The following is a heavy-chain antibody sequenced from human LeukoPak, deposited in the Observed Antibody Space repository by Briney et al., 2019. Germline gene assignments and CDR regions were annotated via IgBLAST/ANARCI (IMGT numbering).Heavy chain of an antibody. V-gene: IGHV3-11*01. CDR3: ARDRPYYDSSGYSLDY. D-gene: IGHD3-22*01. CDR2: ISSSGSTI. CDR1: GFTFSDYY. Sequence: PGGSLRLSYAASGFTFSDYYMSWIRQAPGKGLEWVSYISSSGSTIYYAVSVKGRFTISRDNAKNSLYLQMNSLRAEDTAVYYCARDRPYYDSSGYSLDYWGQGTLVTVSS. J-gene: IGHJ4*02.